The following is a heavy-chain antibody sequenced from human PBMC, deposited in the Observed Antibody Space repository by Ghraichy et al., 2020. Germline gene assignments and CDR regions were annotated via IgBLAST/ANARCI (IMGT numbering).Heavy chain of an antibody. D-gene: IGHD2-2*01. Sequence: SETLSLTCTVSGGSITSYYWSWIRQPPGKGPEWIGYIYYSGSTNYNPSLKSRVTISVDTSKNQFSLKLGSVTAADTAVYYCARDGSDYAGWFDPWGQGTLVTVSS. J-gene: IGHJ5*02. V-gene: IGHV4-59*01. CDR3: ARDGSDYAGWFDP. CDR2: IYYSGST. CDR1: GGSITSYY.